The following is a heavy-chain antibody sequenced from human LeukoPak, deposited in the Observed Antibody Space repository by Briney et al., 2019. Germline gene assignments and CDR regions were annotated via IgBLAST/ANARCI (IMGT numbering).Heavy chain of an antibody. Sequence: AASVKVSCKASGYTFTRYGITWVRQAPGQGLEWMGWISAYNGNTNYAQKLQGRVTMTTDTSTSTAYMELRSLRSDDTAVYYCARAGMTTVTTRYFHHWGQGTLVTVSS. D-gene: IGHD4-17*01. V-gene: IGHV1-18*01. CDR1: GYTFTRYG. CDR3: ARAGMTTVTTRYFHH. J-gene: IGHJ1*01. CDR2: ISAYNGNT.